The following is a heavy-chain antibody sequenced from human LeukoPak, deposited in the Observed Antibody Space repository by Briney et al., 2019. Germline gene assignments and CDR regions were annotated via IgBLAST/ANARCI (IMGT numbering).Heavy chain of an antibody. CDR2: INPNSGGT. Sequence: ASVKVSCKASGYTFTDYYLQWVRQAPGQGLEWMGWINPNSGGTSSAQKFQGRVTMTRDTSVSTAYMELSRLRSDDTAVYYCARDHCTSSGCYEYYYYGMDVWGQGTTVTVSS. D-gene: IGHD2-2*01. V-gene: IGHV1-2*02. CDR1: GYTFTDYY. CDR3: ARDHCTSSGCYEYYYYGMDV. J-gene: IGHJ6*02.